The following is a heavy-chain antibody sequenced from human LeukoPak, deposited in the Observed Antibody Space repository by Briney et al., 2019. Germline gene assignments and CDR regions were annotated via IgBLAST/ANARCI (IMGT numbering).Heavy chain of an antibody. CDR2: VYPGDSET. D-gene: IGHD3-22*01. CDR3: ARHPTSGYYPDY. J-gene: IGHJ4*02. Sequence: GESLRISCQGSGYSFSSYWIGWVPPVPGKGLKWMGIVYPGDSETRYSPSFQGQVTISADRSISTAYLQWSSLKASDTAMYFCARHPTSGYYPDYWGQGTLVTASS. V-gene: IGHV5-51*01. CDR1: GYSFSSYW.